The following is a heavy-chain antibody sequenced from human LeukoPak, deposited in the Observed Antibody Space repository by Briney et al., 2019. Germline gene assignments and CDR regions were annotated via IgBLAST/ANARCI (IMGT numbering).Heavy chain of an antibody. CDR2: ISAYNGNT. V-gene: IGHV1-18*01. Sequence: ASVKVSCKASGYTFTSYGISWVRQAPGQGLEWVGWISAYNGNTNYAQKLQGRVTMTTDTSTSTAYMELRSLRSDDTAVYYCARGPRGIAVAGTWAPFDPWGQGTLVTVSS. D-gene: IGHD6-19*01. J-gene: IGHJ5*02. CDR1: GYTFTSYG. CDR3: ARGPRGIAVAGTWAPFDP.